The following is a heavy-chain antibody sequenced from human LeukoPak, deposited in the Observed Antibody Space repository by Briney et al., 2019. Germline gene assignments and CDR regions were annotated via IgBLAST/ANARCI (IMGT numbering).Heavy chain of an antibody. V-gene: IGHV1-46*01. CDR3: AREVQDILTVYPFLDP. CDR2: VHPSGGST. J-gene: IGHJ5*02. CDR1: GYTFTSYF. Sequence: ASVKVPCKASGYTFTSYFIHWVRQAPGQGPEWVGIVHPSGGSTSYAEKFQGRVTMTSDTSTSTVYMELSSLRSEDTAVYYCAREVQDILTVYPFLDPWGQGTLVTVSS. D-gene: IGHD3-9*01.